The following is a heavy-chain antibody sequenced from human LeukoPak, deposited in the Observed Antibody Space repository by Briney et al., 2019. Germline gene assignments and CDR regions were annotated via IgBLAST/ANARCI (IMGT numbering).Heavy chain of an antibody. V-gene: IGHV3-73*01. CDR3: TSEVGY. Sequence: GGSLKLSCAASGFTFSGSAMHWVRQASGKGLEWVGRIRSKANNYATAYTASMKGRFTASRDDSKNTTYLQMNSLKIEDTAVYYCTSEVGYWGQGTLVTVSS. CDR1: GFTFSGSA. D-gene: IGHD1-26*01. CDR2: IRSKANNYAT. J-gene: IGHJ4*02.